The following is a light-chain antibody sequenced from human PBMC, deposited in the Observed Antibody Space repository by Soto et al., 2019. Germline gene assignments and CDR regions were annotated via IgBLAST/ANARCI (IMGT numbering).Light chain of an antibody. V-gene: IGLV1-40*01. CDR2: RNS. CDR1: SSNIGAGYD. J-gene: IGLJ1*01. CDR3: SSYTSSSTHYV. Sequence: QSVLTQPPSVSGAPGQRVTISCTGSSSNIGAGYDVHWYQQLPGTAPKLLIYRNSNRPSGVPDRFSGSKSGTSASLTISGLQAEDEADYYCSSYTSSSTHYVFGTGTKLTVL.